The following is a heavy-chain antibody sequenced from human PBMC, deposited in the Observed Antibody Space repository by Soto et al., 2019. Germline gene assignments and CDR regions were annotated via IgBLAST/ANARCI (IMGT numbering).Heavy chain of an antibody. CDR2: IYHSGSI. CDR3: TTSQMGEYFDN. V-gene: IGHV4-4*02. D-gene: IGHD1-26*01. J-gene: IGHJ4*02. Sequence: SETLSLTCAVSGDSITSTHWWSWVRQPPGKGLELIGEIYHSGSINYSPSLKSRAVISADRSKNEFSLSLNSVTAADTAVYYCTTSQMGEYFDNWGQGTLVTVSS. CDR1: GDSITSTHW.